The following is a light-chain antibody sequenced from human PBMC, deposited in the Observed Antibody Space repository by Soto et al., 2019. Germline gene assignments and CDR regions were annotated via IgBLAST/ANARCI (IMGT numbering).Light chain of an antibody. CDR3: MQATHWPPT. V-gene: IGKV2-30*01. CDR1: QSLVFSDGNAY. J-gene: IGKJ1*01. Sequence: DVVMTQSPLSLPVTLGRPASISCKSSQSLVFSDGNAYLNWFQQRPGQSPRRLIYRASNRDSGVPDRFSGSWSGTDFTLQINGVEAEDVGVYYCMQATHWPPTFGRGTRVEIK. CDR2: RAS.